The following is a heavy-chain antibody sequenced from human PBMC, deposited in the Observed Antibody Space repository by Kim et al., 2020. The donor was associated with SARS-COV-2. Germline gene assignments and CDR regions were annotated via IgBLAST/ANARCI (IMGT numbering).Heavy chain of an antibody. D-gene: IGHD6-6*01. CDR2: IIPIFGTA. CDR1: GGTFSSYA. J-gene: IGHJ6*02. V-gene: IGHV1-69*13. Sequence: SVKVSCKASGGTFSSYAISWVRQAPGQGLEWMGGIIPIFGTANYAQKFQGRVTITADESTSTAYMELSSLRSEDTAVYYCAREGGIAARPGGPSYYYYGMDVWGQGTTVTVSS. CDR3: AREGGIAARPGGPSYYYYGMDV.